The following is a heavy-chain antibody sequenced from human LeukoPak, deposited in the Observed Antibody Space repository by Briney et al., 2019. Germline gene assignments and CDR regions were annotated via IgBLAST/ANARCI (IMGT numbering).Heavy chain of an antibody. V-gene: IGHV3-13*01. CDR3: ARVQRSGGAFDI. J-gene: IGHJ3*02. CDR1: GFTFSSYD. CDR2: IGTAGDT. Sequence: PGGSLRLSCAASGFTFSSYDMHWVRQATGKGLEWVSAIGTAGDTYYPGSVKGRFTISRENAKNSSYLQMNSLRAGDTAVYYCARVQRSGGAFDIWGQGTMVTVSS. D-gene: IGHD5-24*01.